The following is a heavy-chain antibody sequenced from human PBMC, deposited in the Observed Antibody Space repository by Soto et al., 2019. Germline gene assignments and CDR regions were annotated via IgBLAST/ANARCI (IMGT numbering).Heavy chain of an antibody. CDR3: ARDGDSSSWYLDY. J-gene: IGHJ4*02. CDR1: GGTFSSYT. V-gene: IGHV1-69*08. D-gene: IGHD6-13*01. CDR2: IIPILGIA. Sequence: QVQLVQSGAEVKKPGSSVKVSCKASGGTFSSYTISWVRQAPGQGLEWMGWIIPILGIANYAQKFQGRVTITADKSTSTDYMELRSLRSEDTAEYYCARDGDSSSWYLDYWGQGTLVTVSS.